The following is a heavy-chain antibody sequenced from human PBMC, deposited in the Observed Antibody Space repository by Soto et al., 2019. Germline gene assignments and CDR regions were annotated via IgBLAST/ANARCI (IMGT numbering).Heavy chain of an antibody. CDR1: GYTFTSYG. V-gene: IGHV1-18*01. CDR3: ARDFRHIVVVTATHSYGMDV. CDR2: ISAYNGNT. Sequence: GASVKVSCKASGYTFTSYGISWVRQAPGQGLEWMGWISAYNGNTNYAQKLQGRVTMTTDTSTSTAYMELRSLRSDDTAVYYCARDFRHIVVVTATHSYGMDVWGQGTTVTVSS. J-gene: IGHJ6*02. D-gene: IGHD2-21*02.